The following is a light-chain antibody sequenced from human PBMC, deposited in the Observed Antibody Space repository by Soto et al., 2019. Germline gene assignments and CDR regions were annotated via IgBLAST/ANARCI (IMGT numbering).Light chain of an antibody. Sequence: EFVLTQSPGTLSLSPGERATLSCRASQSLSSGYLAWYQQRPGQAPRLLIYGASSRATGIPDRFSASGSGTDFTLTISRMEPEDFAVYYCQMYGSSPPWTFGQGTKVDIK. V-gene: IGKV3-20*01. CDR3: QMYGSSPPWT. CDR2: GAS. J-gene: IGKJ1*01. CDR1: QSLSSGY.